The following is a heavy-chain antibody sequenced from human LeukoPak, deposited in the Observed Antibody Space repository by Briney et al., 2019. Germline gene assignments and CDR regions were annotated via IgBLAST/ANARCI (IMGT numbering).Heavy chain of an antibody. J-gene: IGHJ5*02. D-gene: IGHD6-13*01. CDR2: IATYNSKT. V-gene: IGHV1-18*01. Sequence: ASVTVSCTASAYTFTIYGISWERQAPGQGLEWMGWIATYNSKTKYAQKVQGRVTMTTDTSTTTAYMELRTLRSDDTAVYYCARDMVGLAADGNWFDPWGQGTLVTVSS. CDR1: AYTFTIYG. CDR3: ARDMVGLAADGNWFDP.